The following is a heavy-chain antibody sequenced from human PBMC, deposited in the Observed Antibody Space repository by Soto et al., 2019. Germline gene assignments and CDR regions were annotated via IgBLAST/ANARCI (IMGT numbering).Heavy chain of an antibody. Sequence: EVQLLESGGGLVQPGGSLRLSCAASGFTFSNFAMSWVRQAPGKGLEWVSAIGTSGGDTYYADSVKGRFTISRDNSKNTLYLQLSSLRAEDTAVYYAIKSSRTLGDSWGKGTLVTVSS. CDR1: GFTFSNFA. J-gene: IGHJ4*02. V-gene: IGHV3-23*01. CDR3: IKSSRTLGDS. CDR2: IGTSGGDT. D-gene: IGHD6-13*01.